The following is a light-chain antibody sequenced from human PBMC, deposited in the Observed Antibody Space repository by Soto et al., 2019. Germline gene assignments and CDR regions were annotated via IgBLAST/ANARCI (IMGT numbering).Light chain of an antibody. Sequence: QSVLTQPPSVSEAPGQRVTISCTGRSSNIGAGYEAHWYQQVPGTATKLLIYENNNRPSGVPDRFSGSKSGTSASLAITGLQAEDEAEYYCQSYDSSLSGYVFGTGTKLTVL. CDR1: SSNIGAGYE. CDR3: QSYDSSLSGYV. CDR2: ENN. V-gene: IGLV1-40*01. J-gene: IGLJ1*01.